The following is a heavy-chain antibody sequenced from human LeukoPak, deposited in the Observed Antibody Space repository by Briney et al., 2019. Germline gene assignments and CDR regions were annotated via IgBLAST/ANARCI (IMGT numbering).Heavy chain of an antibody. D-gene: IGHD3-22*01. CDR3: ARLRRNNDNSGYYYYYDY. J-gene: IGHJ4*02. V-gene: IGHV3-21*01. CDR1: GLTFSSYS. Sequence: PGGSLRLSCAASGLTFSSYSFNWVRQAPGKGLAWVSSITPTSSYIYYADSVKGRFTISRDNAKNSLYLQMNSLRAEDTAVYYCARLRRNNDNSGYYYYYDYWGQGTLVTVSS. CDR2: ITPTSSYI.